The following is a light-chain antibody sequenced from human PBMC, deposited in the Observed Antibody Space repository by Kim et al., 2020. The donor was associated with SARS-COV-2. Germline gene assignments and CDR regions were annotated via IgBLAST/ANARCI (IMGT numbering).Light chain of an antibody. CDR1: QSVRSK. V-gene: IGKV3-11*01. Sequence: WSPGERATLSCRASQSVRSKLAWYQHKPGQAPRLLIDEASNRATGIPARFSGSGSGTDFTLTISSLEPEDFAVYYCQQRSAWPLTFGGGTKVDIK. CDR2: EAS. CDR3: QQRSAWPLT. J-gene: IGKJ4*01.